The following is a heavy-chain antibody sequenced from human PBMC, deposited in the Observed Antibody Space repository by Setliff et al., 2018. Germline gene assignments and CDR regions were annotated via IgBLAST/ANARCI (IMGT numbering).Heavy chain of an antibody. CDR3: TRDIVVFTDIDYYYSGMDV. D-gene: IGHD2-21*01. CDR1: GFIFSFHS. CDR2: ISSSSSTI. Sequence: SLRLSCAASGFIFSFHSMNWVRQAPGKGLERVSYISSSSSTIYYADSVKGRFTISRDNAKNTLSLQMNTLKAEDTAVYYCTRDIVVFTDIDYYYSGMDVWGQGTAVTVSS. J-gene: IGHJ6*02. V-gene: IGHV3-48*04.